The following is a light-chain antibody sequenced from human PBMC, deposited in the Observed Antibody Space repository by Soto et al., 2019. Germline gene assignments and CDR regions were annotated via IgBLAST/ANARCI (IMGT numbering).Light chain of an antibody. CDR3: QQSYTTSYT. Sequence: DIQMTQSPSSLSASVGDRVTITCRASQTIIRYLNWFQQKPGKAPNLLIYTTSNLQSGVPSRYSGSGYGSDFTLTISSLQPEDFATYYCQQSYTTSYTFGPGTKL. CDR1: QTIIRY. V-gene: IGKV1-39*01. CDR2: TTS. J-gene: IGKJ2*01.